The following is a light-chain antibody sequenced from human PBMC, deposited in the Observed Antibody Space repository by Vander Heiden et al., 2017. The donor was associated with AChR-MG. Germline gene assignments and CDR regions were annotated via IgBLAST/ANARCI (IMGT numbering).Light chain of an antibody. CDR1: QDISNY. Sequence: SSLSASVGDRVTITCQASQDISNYLNWYQQKPGEAPKLLIYDASNLETGVPSRFSGSGSGTDFTFTISSLQPEDIATYYCQQYDNLPITFGQGTRLEIK. V-gene: IGKV1-33*01. CDR3: QQYDNLPIT. CDR2: DAS. J-gene: IGKJ5*01.